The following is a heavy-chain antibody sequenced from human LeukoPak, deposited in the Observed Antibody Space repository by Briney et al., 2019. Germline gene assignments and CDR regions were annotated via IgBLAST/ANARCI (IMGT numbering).Heavy chain of an antibody. CDR3: ARLGTAIVDS. V-gene: IGHV4-39*01. CDR1: GGSIRSSSYY. D-gene: IGHD5-18*01. CDR2: IYLSGST. J-gene: IGHJ4*02. Sequence: SETLSLTCTVSGGSIRSSSYYWGWIRQPPGKGLEWIGSIYLSGSTYYNPSLKSRVTISVDTSKNQFSLNLSSVTAADTAVYYCARLGTAIVDSWGQGTLVTVSS.